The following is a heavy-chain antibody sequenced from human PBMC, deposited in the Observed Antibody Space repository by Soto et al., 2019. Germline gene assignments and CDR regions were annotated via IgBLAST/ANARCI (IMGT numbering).Heavy chain of an antibody. D-gene: IGHD3-10*01. V-gene: IGHV4-59*01. Sequence: NPSDTLSLTCTVSGGSISSYYWSWIRQPPGKGLEWIGYIYYSGSTNYNPSLKSRVTISVDTSKNQFSLKLSSVTAADTAVYYCASSRRGYFDYWGQGTLVTVSS. J-gene: IGHJ4*02. CDR3: ASSRRGYFDY. CDR2: IYYSGST. CDR1: GGSISSYY.